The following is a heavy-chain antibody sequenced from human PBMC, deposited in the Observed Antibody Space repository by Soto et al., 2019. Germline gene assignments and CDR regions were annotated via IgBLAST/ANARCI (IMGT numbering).Heavy chain of an antibody. CDR1: GGYISSYY. CDR3: ARGGSDYYDSSGYNGIDY. CDR2: IYYSGST. J-gene: IGHJ4*02. Sequence: SQTLSLTCTVSGGYISSYYWSWIRQPPGKGLEWTGYIYYSGSTNYNPSLKSRVTISVDTSKNQFSLKLSSVTAADTAVYYCARGGSDYYDSSGYNGIDYWGQGTPVTVSS. D-gene: IGHD3-22*01. V-gene: IGHV4-59*01.